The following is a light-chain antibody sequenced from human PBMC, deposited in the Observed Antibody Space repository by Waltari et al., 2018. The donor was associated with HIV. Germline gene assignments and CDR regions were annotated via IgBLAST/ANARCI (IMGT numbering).Light chain of an antibody. CDR1: QSISNY. Sequence: DIQMTQSPSTLSASIGDRVTITCRVTQSISNYLACYQQKQGKVPKLLIYRASSLESGVPSRFSGSGAGTEFTLTISSLQPDDFATYYGQQYKINWMFGQGTKVEIK. CDR3: QQYKINWM. CDR2: RAS. V-gene: IGKV1-5*03. J-gene: IGKJ1*01.